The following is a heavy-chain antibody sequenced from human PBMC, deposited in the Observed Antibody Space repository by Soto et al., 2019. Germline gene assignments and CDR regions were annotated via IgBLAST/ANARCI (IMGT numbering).Heavy chain of an antibody. D-gene: IGHD2-15*01. CDR2: ISAYNGNT. V-gene: IGHV1-18*01. J-gene: IGHJ4*02. CDR3: ARYKGGVVVVAAVDY. Sequence: ASVKVSCKASGYTFTSYGISWVRQAPGQGLEWMGWISAYNGNTNYAQKLQGRVTMTTDTSTSTAYMELRSLRSDDTAVYYCARYKGGVVVVAAVDYWGQGNPGHRLL. CDR1: GYTFTSYG.